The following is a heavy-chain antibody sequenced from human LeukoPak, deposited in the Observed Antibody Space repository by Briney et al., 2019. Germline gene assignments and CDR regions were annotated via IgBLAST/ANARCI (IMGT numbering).Heavy chain of an antibody. CDR1: GFSFSTSG. D-gene: IGHD3-10*01. V-gene: IGHV3-64*01. J-gene: IGHJ5*02. CDR3: ATLGLSEIP. Sequence: GGSLRLSCAGSGFSFSTSGVHWVRQAPGKGLEFASSIDADGRGRYYSKSVKGRFTISRDNSKNTVYLQLGNLRPDDMGVYYCATLGLSEIPWGQGTLVTVSS. CDR2: IDADGRGR.